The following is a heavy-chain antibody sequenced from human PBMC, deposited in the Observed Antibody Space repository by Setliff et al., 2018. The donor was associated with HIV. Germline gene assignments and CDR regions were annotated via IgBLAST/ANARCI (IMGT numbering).Heavy chain of an antibody. J-gene: IGHJ3*02. V-gene: IGHV1-18*01. Sequence: ASVKVSCKASGYTFTKYGVSWVRQAPGQGLEWMGWISAYNGNTNYPQKFQGRVTMTTDTSTSTAYMELRSLRSDDTAVYYCARGYCTNAVCSDAFDIWGQGTTVTVS. CDR3: ARGYCTNAVCSDAFDI. CDR2: ISAYNGNT. CDR1: GYTFTKYG. D-gene: IGHD2-8*01.